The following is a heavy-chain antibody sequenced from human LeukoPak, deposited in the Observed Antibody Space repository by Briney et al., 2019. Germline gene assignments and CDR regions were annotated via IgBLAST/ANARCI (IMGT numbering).Heavy chain of an antibody. J-gene: IGHJ4*02. V-gene: IGHV3-30*02. D-gene: IGHD6-13*01. CDR2: IRYDGKNK. CDR3: AKTPYSLDYFDY. Sequence: GGSLRLSCAASGFTFSSYGMHWVRQAPGKGLEWVAFIRYDGKNKYYAYSVKGRFTISRDNSKNTLYLQMNSLRAEDTAVYYCAKTPYSLDYFDYWGQGTLVTVSS. CDR1: GFTFSSYG.